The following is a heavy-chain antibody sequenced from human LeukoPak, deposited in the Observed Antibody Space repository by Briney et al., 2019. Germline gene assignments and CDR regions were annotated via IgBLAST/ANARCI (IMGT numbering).Heavy chain of an antibody. V-gene: IGHV1-18*01. D-gene: IGHD3-10*01. CDR2: VSAYDGSA. Sequence: ASVKVSCKASGYSFTSYGFTWVRRAPGLGLEWMGWVSAYDGSANYAQKIRGRVTMTTDASKNTVYMELRSLRFDDTAVYYCARGGRDGMDVWGQGTAVTVSS. CDR3: ARGGRDGMDV. CDR1: GYSFTSYG. J-gene: IGHJ6*02.